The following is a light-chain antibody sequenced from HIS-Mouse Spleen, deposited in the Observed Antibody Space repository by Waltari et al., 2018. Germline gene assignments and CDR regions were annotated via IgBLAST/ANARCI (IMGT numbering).Light chain of an antibody. CDR1: SSDVGSYNR. CDR2: EVS. V-gene: IGLV2-18*02. CDR3: SSYTSSSTV. Sequence: QSALTQPPSVSGSPGQSVTISCTGTSSDVGSYNRVSWYQQPPGTAPKLMIYEVSNRPPGVPDRFSGSKSGNTASLTISGLQAEDEADYYCSSYTSSSTVFGTGTKVTVL. J-gene: IGLJ1*01.